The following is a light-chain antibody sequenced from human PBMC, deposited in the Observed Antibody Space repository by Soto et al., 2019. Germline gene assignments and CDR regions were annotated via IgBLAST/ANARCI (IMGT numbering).Light chain of an antibody. V-gene: IGLV1-40*01. CDR2: SNT. CDR3: QSYDSSLSGSV. CDR1: NSNIGAGYG. Sequence: QPVLTQPPSVSRAPGQRVTISCTGSNSNIGAGYGVHWYQQLPGTAPKLLIYSNTNRPSGVPDRFSGSKSGTSASLAITGLQAEDEADYYCQSYDSSLSGSVFSGGTKLTVL. J-gene: IGLJ3*02.